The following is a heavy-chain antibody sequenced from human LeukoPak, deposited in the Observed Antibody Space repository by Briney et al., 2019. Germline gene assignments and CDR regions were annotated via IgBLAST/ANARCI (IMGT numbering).Heavy chain of an antibody. Sequence: WGSLRLSCAASGSGFTFINAWMHWVRQAPGKRLEWVSSISSSSNYIYYPDSVKGRFTISRENAKNSLYLQMKSLRAEDTAVYYCARGKTSQNIVTRKTYNWFDPWGRGTLVTASS. CDR1: GSGFTFINAW. V-gene: IGHV3-21*01. D-gene: IGHD2/OR15-2a*01. J-gene: IGHJ5*02. CDR2: ISSSSNYI. CDR3: ARGKTSQNIVTRKTYNWFDP.